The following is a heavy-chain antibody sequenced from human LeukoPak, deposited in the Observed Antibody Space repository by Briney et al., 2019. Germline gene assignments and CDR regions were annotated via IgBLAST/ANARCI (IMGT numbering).Heavy chain of an antibody. D-gene: IGHD6-19*01. J-gene: IGHJ4*02. CDR3: ARDALAVFDY. V-gene: IGHV3-74*01. CDR1: GFTFSSYW. Sequence: GGSLRLSCAASGFTFSSYWMPWVRQTPGKGLVWVSQINGDGSSTNYADSVKGRFTISRDNAKNTLYLQMNSLRAEDTAVYYCARDALAVFDYWGQGTLVTVSS. CDR2: INGDGSST.